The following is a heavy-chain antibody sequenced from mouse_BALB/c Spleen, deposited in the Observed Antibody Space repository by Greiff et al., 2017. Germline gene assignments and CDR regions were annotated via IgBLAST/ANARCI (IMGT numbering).Heavy chain of an antibody. CDR1: GFNIKDYY. D-gene: IGHD2-4*01. CDR3: TLIYYDYVAFAY. Sequence: EVQLQQSGAELVRAGASVKLSCTASGFNIKDYYMHWVKQRPEQGLEWIGWIYPEYGDTEYAPQFQGKATMTADTSSNTAYLQLSSLTSEDTAVYYCTLIYYDYVAFAYWGQGTLVTVSA. V-gene: IGHV14-4*02. J-gene: IGHJ3*01. CDR2: IYPEYGDT.